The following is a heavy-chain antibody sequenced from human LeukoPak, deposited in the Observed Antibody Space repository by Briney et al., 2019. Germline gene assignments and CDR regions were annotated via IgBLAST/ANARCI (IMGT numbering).Heavy chain of an antibody. CDR2: IYYSGST. Sequence: SGGSLRLSCAASGFTVSSNYMSWIRQPPGKGLEWIGYIYYSGSTNYNPSLKSRVTISVDTSKNQFSLKLSSVTAADTAVYYCARVIGRAAAGYYFDYWGQGTLVTVSS. CDR1: GFTVSSNY. V-gene: IGHV4-59*02. J-gene: IGHJ4*02. CDR3: ARVIGRAAAGYYFDY. D-gene: IGHD6-13*01.